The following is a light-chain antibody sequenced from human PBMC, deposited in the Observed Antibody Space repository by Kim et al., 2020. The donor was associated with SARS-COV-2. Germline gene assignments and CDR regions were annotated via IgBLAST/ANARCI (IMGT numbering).Light chain of an antibody. CDR1: GANSGSNA. CDR3: AAWDDIQSGPV. Sequence: GQTGTSSCSGGGANSGSNAASWYQQVPGTAPKLLIYYEKERRSGVPDRFSGSKSGTSASLAITGLQSGDEADYYCAAWDDIQSGPVFGGGTQLTVL. V-gene: IGLV1-44*01. J-gene: IGLJ2*01. CDR2: YEK.